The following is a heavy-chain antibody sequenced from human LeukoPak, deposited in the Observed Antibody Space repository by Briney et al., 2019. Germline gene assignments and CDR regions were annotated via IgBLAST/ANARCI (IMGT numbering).Heavy chain of an antibody. Sequence: PGGSLRLSCAVSGFTFSSYGMHWVRQAPGKGLEWVAVISYDGSNKYYADSVKGRFTISRDNSKNTLYLQMNSLRAEDTAVYYCAKDHDGYSYGSYFDYWGQGTLVTVSS. J-gene: IGHJ4*02. CDR2: ISYDGSNK. D-gene: IGHD5-18*01. CDR1: GFTFSSYG. CDR3: AKDHDGYSYGSYFDY. V-gene: IGHV3-30*18.